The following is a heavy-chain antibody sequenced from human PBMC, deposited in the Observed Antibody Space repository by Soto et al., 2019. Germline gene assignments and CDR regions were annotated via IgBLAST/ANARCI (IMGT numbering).Heavy chain of an antibody. J-gene: IGHJ4*02. D-gene: IGHD3-22*01. Sequence: GGSLRLSCAASGFTFSTYSMNWVRQAPGKGLEWVSYISSSSSTIFYTDSVKGRLTVSRDNAKNSLYLQMNSLRAEDTAVYYCAIPTYYYDSSGPPAYWGQGTLVTVSS. V-gene: IGHV3-48*04. CDR1: GFTFSTYS. CDR3: AIPTYYYDSSGPPAY. CDR2: ISSSSSTI.